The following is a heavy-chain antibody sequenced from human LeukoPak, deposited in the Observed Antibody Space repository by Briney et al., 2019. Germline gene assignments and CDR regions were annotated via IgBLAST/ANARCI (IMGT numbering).Heavy chain of an antibody. V-gene: IGHV4-39*01. CDR2: IYYSGST. CDR3: AGGPLGYCSSTSCYPRYYYYYGMDV. D-gene: IGHD2-2*01. Sequence: PSETLSLTCTVSGGSISSSSYYWGWIRQPPGKGLEWIGSIYYSGSTYYNPSLKSRVTISVDTSTTPFSLKLISVPAADTAVYYCAGGPLGYCSSTSCYPRYYYYYGMDVWGQGTTVTVSS. J-gene: IGHJ6*02. CDR1: GGSISSSSYY.